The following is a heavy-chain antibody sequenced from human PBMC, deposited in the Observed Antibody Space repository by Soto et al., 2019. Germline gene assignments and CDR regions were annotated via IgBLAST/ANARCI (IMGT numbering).Heavy chain of an antibody. Sequence: GGSLRLSCAASGFTFSSYGMHWVRQAPGKGLEWVAVISYDGSNKYYADSVKGRFTISRDNSKNTLYLQMNSLRAEDTAVYYCAKLIFIAVAGTEFDYWGQGTLVTVSS. CDR1: GFTFSSYG. J-gene: IGHJ4*02. CDR3: AKLIFIAVAGTEFDY. CDR2: ISYDGSNK. D-gene: IGHD6-19*01. V-gene: IGHV3-30*18.